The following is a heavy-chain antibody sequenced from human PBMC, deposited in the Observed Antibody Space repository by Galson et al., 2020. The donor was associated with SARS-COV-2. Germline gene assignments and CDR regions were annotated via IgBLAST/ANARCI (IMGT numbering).Heavy chain of an antibody. CDR3: ARQKSLVAYWGGDCGDYYLDV. CDR1: GYTFTTYW. D-gene: IGHD2-21*02. Sequence: HGESLKISCKASGYTFTTYWIVWVRQMPGKGLEWMGMINPGDSDTRYSPYYQGQVTMSADKSISTAYLQWKSLKASDTAIYYCARQKSLVAYWGGDCGDYYLDVWGKGTTVTVSS. J-gene: IGHJ6*03. CDR2: INPGDSDT. V-gene: IGHV5-51*01.